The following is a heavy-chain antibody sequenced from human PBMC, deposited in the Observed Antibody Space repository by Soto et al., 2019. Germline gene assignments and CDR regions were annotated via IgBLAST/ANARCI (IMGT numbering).Heavy chain of an antibody. CDR2: TYYRSKWNS. CDR1: GDSVSSNSAA. Sequence: SQTLSLTCAISGDSVSSNSAAWSWIRQSPSRGLEWLGRTYYRSKWNSNYAVSVKGRVTINQDTSKNQFSLQLNSVTPEDTAVYYCERDEGGPWGKGTLLTVPS. J-gene: IGHJ4*02. V-gene: IGHV6-1*01. CDR3: ERDEGGP.